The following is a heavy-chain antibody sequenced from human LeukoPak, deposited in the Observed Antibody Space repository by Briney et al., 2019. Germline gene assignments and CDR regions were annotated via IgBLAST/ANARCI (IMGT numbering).Heavy chain of an antibody. Sequence: GGSLRLSCAASGFTFISYSMSWARQAPGKGLEWVSSISSGSSYIYYADSVNGRFTISRDNARNSLYLLMNSLRAEDTAVYYCAKVRYYDFWSGQALYYFDNWGQGTQVIVSS. D-gene: IGHD3-3*01. CDR1: GFTFISYS. CDR3: AKVRYYDFWSGQALYYFDN. J-gene: IGHJ4*02. CDR2: ISSGSSYI. V-gene: IGHV3-21*04.